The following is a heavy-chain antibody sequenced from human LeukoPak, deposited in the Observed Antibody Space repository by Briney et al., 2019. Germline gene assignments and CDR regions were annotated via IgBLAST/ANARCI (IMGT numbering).Heavy chain of an antibody. CDR1: GYTFTSYG. CDR2: ISAYNGNT. CDR3: ARQRHYYGSGSLCDY. D-gene: IGHD3-10*01. Sequence: GASVKVSCKASGYTFTSYGISWVRQAPGQGLEWMGWISAYNGNTNYAQKLQGRVTMTTDTSTSTAYMELRSLRSDDTAVYYCARQRHYYGSGSLCDYWGQGTLATVSS. J-gene: IGHJ4*02. V-gene: IGHV1-18*04.